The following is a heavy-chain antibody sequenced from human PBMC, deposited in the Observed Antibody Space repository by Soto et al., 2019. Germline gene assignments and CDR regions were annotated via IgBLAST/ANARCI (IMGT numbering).Heavy chain of an antibody. CDR2: IYYSGST. CDR3: ARDRGYSYGPRDQNYYYYYGMDV. V-gene: IGHV4-59*01. Sequence: HSETLSLTCTVSGGSISSYYWSWIRQPPGKGLEWIGYIYYSGSTNYNPSLKSRVTISVDTSKNQFSLKLSSVTAADTAVYYCARDRGYSYGPRDQNYYYYYGMDVWGQGTTVTVS. CDR1: GGSISSYY. D-gene: IGHD5-18*01. J-gene: IGHJ6*02.